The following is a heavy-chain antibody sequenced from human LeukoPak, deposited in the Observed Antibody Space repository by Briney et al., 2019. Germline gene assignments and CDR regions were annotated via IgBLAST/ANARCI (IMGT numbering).Heavy chain of an antibody. V-gene: IGHV1-69*04. D-gene: IGHD3-22*01. CDR1: GCTFGSYA. J-gene: IGHJ5*02. CDR2: IIPILGVA. Sequence: SSVKVSCKASGCTFGSYAISWVRQAPGQGLEWMGRIIPILGVANYAHMFQGRVTITADKSTSPAYMELSSLRSEDTAIYYCAREYYDPQKSEPGHWLAPWGQGPLVTVSS. CDR3: AREYYDPQKSEPGHWLAP.